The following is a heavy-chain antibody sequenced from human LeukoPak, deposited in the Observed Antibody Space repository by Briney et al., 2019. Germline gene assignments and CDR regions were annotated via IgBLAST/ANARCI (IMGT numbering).Heavy chain of an antibody. Sequence: GGSLRLSCAASGFTFSSYGMHWVRQAPGKGLEWVAVIWYDGSNKYYADSVKGRFTISRDNSKNTLYLQMTSLKTEDTAVYFCARYLFSDFYFDHWGQGTLVTVSS. D-gene: IGHD2-21*01. V-gene: IGHV3-33*03. J-gene: IGHJ4*02. CDR1: GFTFSSYG. CDR3: ARYLFSDFYFDH. CDR2: IWYDGSNK.